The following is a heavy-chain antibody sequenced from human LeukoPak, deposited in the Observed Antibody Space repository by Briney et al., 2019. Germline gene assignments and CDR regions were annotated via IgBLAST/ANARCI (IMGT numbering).Heavy chain of an antibody. V-gene: IGHV3-21*01. CDR3: ASGVNYFDY. CDR1: GFTLSSYN. J-gene: IGHJ4*02. D-gene: IGHD3-3*01. Sequence: GGSLRLSCAASGFTLSSYNMKWVRQAPGKGLEWVSSISSRSSYIFYADSVKSRFTISRDNAKKSLYLQMNSLRAEDTAVYYCASGVNYFDYWGQGTLVTVSS. CDR2: ISSRSSYI.